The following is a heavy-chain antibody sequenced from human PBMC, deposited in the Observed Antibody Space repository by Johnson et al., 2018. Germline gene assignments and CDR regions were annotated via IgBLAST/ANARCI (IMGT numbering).Heavy chain of an antibody. D-gene: IGHD2-15*01. CDR3: AKGVKVVHYNMDV. Sequence: VQLVQSGGGLVQAGGSLRLFCAASGFIFTSYAMPWVRQAPGHRLEWVSTISGSGSSTYYADSVKGRVTISRDNSKNTVYLQMNSRGAEDTAVYYCAKGVKVVHYNMDVWGQGTTVTVSS. CDR1: GFIFTSYA. CDR2: ISGSGSST. V-gene: IGHV3-23*04. J-gene: IGHJ6*02.